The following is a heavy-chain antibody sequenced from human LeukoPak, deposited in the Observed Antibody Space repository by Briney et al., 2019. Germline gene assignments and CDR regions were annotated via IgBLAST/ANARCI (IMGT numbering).Heavy chain of an antibody. D-gene: IGHD3-9*01. CDR3: AKDLGGILTGPLDAFDI. J-gene: IGHJ3*02. V-gene: IGHV3-23*01. CDR1: GVTLSTYA. CDR2: SSGSGGST. Sequence: GGSLRLSCAASGVTLSTYAMSWVRQAPGKGLEWVSASSGSGGSTYYADSVKGRFTISRDNSKNTLYLQMNSLRAEDTAVYYCAKDLGGILTGPLDAFDIWGQGTMVTVSS.